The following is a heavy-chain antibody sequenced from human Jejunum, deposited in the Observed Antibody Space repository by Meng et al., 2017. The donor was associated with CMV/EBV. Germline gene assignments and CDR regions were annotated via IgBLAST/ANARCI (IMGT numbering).Heavy chain of an antibody. Sequence: CKASGYTVTGYYLHWVRQAPGQGLEWMGRINPDSGSTNYAQKFQDRVSLTTDTSISTAYMELVWLRSDDTALYYCARDWGKGGLDYWGQGTLVTVSS. J-gene: IGHJ4*02. CDR1: GYTVTGYY. CDR3: ARDWGKGGLDY. CDR2: INPDSGST. V-gene: IGHV1-2*06. D-gene: IGHD3-16*01.